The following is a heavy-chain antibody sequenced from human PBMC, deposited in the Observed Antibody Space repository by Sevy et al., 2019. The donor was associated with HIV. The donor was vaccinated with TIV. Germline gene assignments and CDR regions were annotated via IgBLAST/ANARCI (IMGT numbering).Heavy chain of an antibody. CDR3: AKDPDSSGYYPDY. V-gene: IGHV3-23*01. CDR2: TSGSVGAT. Sequence: GGSLRLSCAASGFTFSSSAVSWVRQAPGKGLEWVSATSGSVGATYYADSVKGRFTISRDNSKNTLYLQMNSLRAEDTAVYYCAKDPDSSGYYPDYWGQGTMVTVSS. CDR1: GFTFSSSA. D-gene: IGHD3-22*01. J-gene: IGHJ4*02.